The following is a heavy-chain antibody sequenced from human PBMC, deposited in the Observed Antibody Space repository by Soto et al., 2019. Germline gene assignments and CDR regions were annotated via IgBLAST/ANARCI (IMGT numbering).Heavy chain of an antibody. CDR1: GFTFGSYA. D-gene: IGHD3-22*01. Sequence: EVQLLESGGGLVQPGGSLRLSCAASGFTFGSYAMSWVRQAPGKGLEWVSGISASGGSTYYADSVKGRFTISRDNSKNTLYLQMNSLGAGDTAVYYCAKGYDSSGYYRNDAFDLWGQGTMVTVS. V-gene: IGHV3-23*01. J-gene: IGHJ3*01. CDR3: AKGYDSSGYYRNDAFDL. CDR2: ISASGGST.